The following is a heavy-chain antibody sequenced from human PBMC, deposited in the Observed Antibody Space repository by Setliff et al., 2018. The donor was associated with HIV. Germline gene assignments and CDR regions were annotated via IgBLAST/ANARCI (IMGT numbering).Heavy chain of an antibody. CDR2: ISYSGKT. D-gene: IGHD3-3*01. CDR3: ARSKTFYDFWGGYYTHGAFKI. CDR1: GVPTSASTYY. Sequence: PSETLSLTCTVSGVPTSASTYYWGWIRQPPGKGLDWIGYISYSGKTYYNPSLKSRVTISVDTSNNHFSLRLNSVTAADTAVYYCARSKTFYDFWGGYYTHGAFKIWGLGTMVTVSS. V-gene: IGHV4-39*02. J-gene: IGHJ3*02.